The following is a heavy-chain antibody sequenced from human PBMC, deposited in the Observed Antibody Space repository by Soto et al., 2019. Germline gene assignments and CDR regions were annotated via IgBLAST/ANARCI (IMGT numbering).Heavy chain of an antibody. CDR1: GYTFTGYY. V-gene: IGHV1-2*02. D-gene: IGHD1-26*01. J-gene: IGHJ6*02. CDR2: INPNSGDT. CDR3: AKGGAIVAAGTRVYLYNAMDV. Sequence: QVQLVQSGTEVKRPGDSVKVSCKASGYTFTGYYVHWVRQAPGQGLEWMGWINPNSGDTYLAQRFQGRVTMTRDTSIGTAYMELGGLTSDDTAEYYCAKGGAIVAAGTRVYLYNAMDVWGQGTTVTVSS.